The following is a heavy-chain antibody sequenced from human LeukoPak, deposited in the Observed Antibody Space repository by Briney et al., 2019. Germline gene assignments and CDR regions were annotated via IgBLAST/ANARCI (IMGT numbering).Heavy chain of an antibody. J-gene: IGHJ4*02. CDR2: ISSSSYI. V-gene: IGHV3-21*01. CDR1: GFTFSSYS. Sequence: PGGSLRLSCAASGFTFSSYSMNWVRQAPGKGLEWVSSISSSSYIYYADSVKGRFTISRDNAKNSLYLQMNSLRAEDTAVYYCARDLRRWGGEERDDHWGQGTLVTVSS. D-gene: IGHD2-21*01. CDR3: ARDLRRWGGEERDDH.